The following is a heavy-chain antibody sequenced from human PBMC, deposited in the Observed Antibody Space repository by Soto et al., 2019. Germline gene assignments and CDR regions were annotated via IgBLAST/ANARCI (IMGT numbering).Heavy chain of an antibody. CDR1: GFTFSSYA. Sequence: PGGSLRLSCAASGFTFSSYAMSWVRQAPGKGLEWVSAVSGSGGSTYYADSVKGRFTISRDNSKNTLYLQMNSLRAEDTAVYYCAKDPVDSSSRWNWFDPWGQGTLVTVSS. J-gene: IGHJ5*02. D-gene: IGHD6-6*01. CDR3: AKDPVDSSSRWNWFDP. CDR2: VSGSGGST. V-gene: IGHV3-23*01.